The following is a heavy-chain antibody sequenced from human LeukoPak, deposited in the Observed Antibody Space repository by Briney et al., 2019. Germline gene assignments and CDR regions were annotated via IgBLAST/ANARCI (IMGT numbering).Heavy chain of an antibody. CDR1: GYSLSNYW. J-gene: IGHJ4*02. D-gene: IGHD3-10*02. CDR2: IYPGDSET. Sequence: GESLKISCKGSGYSLSNYWIGWVRQIPGKGLEWMGIIYPGDSETRYNPSFQGKVTISADKSISTVYLQWSSLKASDTAMYYCARDVRSKPFDYWGQGTLVTVSS. V-gene: IGHV5-51*01. CDR3: ARDVRSKPFDY.